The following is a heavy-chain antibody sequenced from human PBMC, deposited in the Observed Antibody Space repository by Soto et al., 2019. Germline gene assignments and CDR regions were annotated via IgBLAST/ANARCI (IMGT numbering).Heavy chain of an antibody. CDR2: IIWDDDK. D-gene: IGHD5-12*01. V-gene: IGHV2-5*02. Sequence: QITLKESGPTLMKPTQTLTLTCTFSVFSLSTRGVGVAWIRQPPGKALEWLALIIWDDDKWYNPSLKSRLTVTDDTSKNQVVLIMTNMAPLDTATSYCANRPRGYAYYFDFWGQGTLVTVSS. CDR1: VFSLSTRGVG. CDR3: ANRPRGYAYYFDF. J-gene: IGHJ4*02.